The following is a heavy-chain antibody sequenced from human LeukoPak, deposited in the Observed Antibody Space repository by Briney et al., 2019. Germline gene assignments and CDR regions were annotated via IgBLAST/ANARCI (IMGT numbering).Heavy chain of an antibody. CDR3: ARDPEYYYDSSGYYFNDAFDI. Sequence: GGSLRLSCAASGFTLSCHWMHWVRQAPGKGLEWVSGINRSGGRTCYGASVKGRFTISRDNAKNSLYLQMNSLRAEDTALYYCARDPEYYYDSSGYYFNDAFDIWGQGTMVTVSS. V-gene: IGHV3-20*04. D-gene: IGHD3-22*01. J-gene: IGHJ3*02. CDR1: GFTLSCHW. CDR2: INRSGGRT.